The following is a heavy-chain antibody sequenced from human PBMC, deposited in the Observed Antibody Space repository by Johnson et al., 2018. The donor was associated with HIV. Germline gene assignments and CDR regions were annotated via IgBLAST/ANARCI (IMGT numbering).Heavy chain of an antibody. J-gene: IGHJ3*02. CDR1: GFTVSSNY. Sequence: EVQLVESGGTLIQPGGSLRLSCAVSGFTVSSNYMSWVRQAPGKGLEWVSAISGSGGSTYYADSVKGRFTISRDNSKNTLYLQMNSLRAEDTAVYYCAKDLIELQGAFDIWGQGTMVTVSS. CDR2: SGSGGST. CDR3: AKDLIELQGAFDI. V-gene: IGHV3-66*03. D-gene: IGHD1-26*01.